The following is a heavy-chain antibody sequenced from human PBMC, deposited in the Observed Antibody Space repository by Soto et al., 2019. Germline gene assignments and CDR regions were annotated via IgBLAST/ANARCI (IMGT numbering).Heavy chain of an antibody. CDR1: GFTFNNYA. Sequence: GGSLRLSCSASGFTFNNYAMHWVRQAPGKGQEYVSAITNNGGGTYYADSVKGRFTISRDNSKNTLYLQMNSLRLDDTAVYYCVKGTQYYFDSSGVDYWGQGTLVTVSS. CDR2: ITNNGGGT. J-gene: IGHJ4*02. CDR3: VKGTQYYFDSSGVDY. D-gene: IGHD3-22*01. V-gene: IGHV3-64D*06.